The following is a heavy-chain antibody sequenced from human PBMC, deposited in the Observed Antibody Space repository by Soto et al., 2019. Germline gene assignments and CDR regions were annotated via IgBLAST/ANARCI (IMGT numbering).Heavy chain of an antibody. Sequence: PSATLSLTCTVSGDSISNNNYFWGWIRQPPGKGLEWVGSIYYSGNTFYNPSLKSRVTISVDTSKNQFSLRLTSVTAADTAVYYCARSDELLTTVTFDFWGQGNLVTVS. CDR1: GDSISNNNYF. CDR3: ARSDELLTTVTFDF. V-gene: IGHV4-39*01. CDR2: IYYSGNT. J-gene: IGHJ4*02. D-gene: IGHD4-17*01.